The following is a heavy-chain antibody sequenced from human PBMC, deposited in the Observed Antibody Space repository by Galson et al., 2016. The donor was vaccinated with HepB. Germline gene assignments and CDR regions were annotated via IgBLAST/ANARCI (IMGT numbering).Heavy chain of an antibody. CDR1: RFTFSSFD. V-gene: IGHV3-23*01. D-gene: IGHD6-13*01. CDR3: ANLASLRGSSGWYDRFFEF. CDR2: ISGSGGST. J-gene: IGHJ4*02. Sequence: SLRLSCAASRFTFSSFDMSWVRQPPGKGLEWLSSISGSGGSTYYEDYVKGRFTISRDNSKNTLFLQMNSLRAEDTAVYYCANLASLRGSSGWYDRFFEFWGQGTLVTVSS.